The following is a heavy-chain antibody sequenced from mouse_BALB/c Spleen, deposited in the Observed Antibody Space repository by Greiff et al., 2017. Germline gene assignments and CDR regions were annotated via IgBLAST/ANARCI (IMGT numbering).Heavy chain of an antibody. CDR3: ARRGDYGRTSYAMDY. CDR2: IYPGGGYT. CDR1: GYTFTNYW. V-gene: IGHV1-63*02. Sequence: QVQLQQSGAELVRPGTSVKISCKASGYTFTNYWLGWVKQRPGHGLEWIGDIYPGGGYTNYNEKFKGKATLTADTSSSTAYMQLSSLTSEDSAVYFCARRGDYGRTSYAMDYWGQGTSVTVSS. D-gene: IGHD1-1*01. J-gene: IGHJ4*01.